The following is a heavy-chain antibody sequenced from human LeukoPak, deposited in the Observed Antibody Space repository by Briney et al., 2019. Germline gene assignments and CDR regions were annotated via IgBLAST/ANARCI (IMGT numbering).Heavy chain of an antibody. CDR1: GYTLTELS. CDR2: FDPEDGET. V-gene: IGHV1-24*01. D-gene: IGHD1-20*01. J-gene: IGHJ4*02. Sequence: GASVKVSCKISGYTLTELSMHWVRQAPGKGLEWMGGFDPEDGETIYAQKFQGRVTLTEDTSTDTAYMELSSLRSEDTAVYYCATEITGNQYYFDYWGQGTLVTVSS. CDR3: ATEITGNQYYFDY.